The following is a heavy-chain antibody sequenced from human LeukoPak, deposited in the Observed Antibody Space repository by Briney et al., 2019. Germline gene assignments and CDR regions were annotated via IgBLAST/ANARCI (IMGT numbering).Heavy chain of an antibody. CDR2: ISSSSGTI. CDR3: ASDTRGYSGLFDY. J-gene: IGHJ4*02. Sequence: PGGSLRLSCAASGFTFSPYSMNWVCQAPGKGLEWVSCISSSSGTIYYADSVKGRFTISRDNAKNSLYLQMNSLRAEDTAVYYCASDTRGYSGLFDYWGQGTLVTVSS. D-gene: IGHD5-12*01. CDR1: GFTFSPYS. V-gene: IGHV3-48*04.